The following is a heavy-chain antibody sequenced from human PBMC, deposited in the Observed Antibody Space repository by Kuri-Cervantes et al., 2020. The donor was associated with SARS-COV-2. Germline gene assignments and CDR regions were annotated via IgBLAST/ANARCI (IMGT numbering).Heavy chain of an antibody. Sequence: GGSLRLSCAASGFTFRRYAMSWVRQAPGKGLEWVSAISGSGNKVHYADSVKGRFTISRGNAKNSLYLQMNGLRGEDTAVYSCARVAGEGPIYYYYMDVWGKGTAVTVSS. CDR2: ISGSGNKV. J-gene: IGHJ6*03. CDR3: ARVAGEGPIYYYYMDV. CDR1: GFTFRRYA. V-gene: IGHV3-23*01. D-gene: IGHD2-21*01.